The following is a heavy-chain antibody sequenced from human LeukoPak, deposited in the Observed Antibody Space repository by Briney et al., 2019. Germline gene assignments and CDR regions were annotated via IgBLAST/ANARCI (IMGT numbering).Heavy chain of an antibody. D-gene: IGHD3-3*01. CDR2: IKPGGDIR. J-gene: IGHJ4*02. CDR3: SRAYYDFWSGYPPDY. CDR1: GYTFTNYH. V-gene: IGHV1-46*01. Sequence: GASVKVSCKASGYTFTNYHIHWVRQAPGQGLEWMGIIKPGGDIRIYAQKFQGRVTITRDTSASTAYMELSSLRSEDTAVYYCSRAYYDFWSGYPPDYWGQGTLVTVSS.